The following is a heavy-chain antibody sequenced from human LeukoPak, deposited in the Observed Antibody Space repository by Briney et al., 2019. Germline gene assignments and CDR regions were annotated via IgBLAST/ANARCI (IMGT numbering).Heavy chain of an antibody. D-gene: IGHD6-19*01. J-gene: IGHJ4*02. CDR2: ISSSSSYI. V-gene: IGHV3-21*01. Sequence: GGSLRLSCAASGLTFSSYSMNWVRQAPGKGLEWVSSISSSSSYIYYADSVKGRFTISRDNAKNSLYLQMNSLRAEDTAVYYCARDGHPGYSSGWYGVDYWGQGTLVTVSS. CDR3: ARDGHPGYSSGWYGVDY. CDR1: GLTFSSYS.